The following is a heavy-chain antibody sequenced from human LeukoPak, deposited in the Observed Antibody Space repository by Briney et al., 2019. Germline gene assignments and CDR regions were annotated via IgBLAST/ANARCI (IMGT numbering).Heavy chain of an antibody. Sequence: SETLSLTCAVYGGSFSGYYWSWIRQPPGKGLEWIGEINHSGSTNYNPSLKSRVTMSVDTSKNQFSLKLSSVTAADTAVYYCARGAVAGTSLWGPVWFDPWGQGTLVTVSS. CDR2: INHSGST. V-gene: IGHV4-34*01. D-gene: IGHD6-19*01. J-gene: IGHJ5*02. CDR3: ARGAVAGTSLWGPVWFDP. CDR1: GGSFSGYY.